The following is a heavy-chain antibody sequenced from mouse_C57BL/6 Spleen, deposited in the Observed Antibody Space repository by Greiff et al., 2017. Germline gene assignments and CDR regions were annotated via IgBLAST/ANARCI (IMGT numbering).Heavy chain of an antibody. CDR3: TRRGWDVAWFAY. V-gene: IGHV5-9-1*02. CDR1: GFTFSSYA. Sequence: EVMLVESGEGLVKPGGSLKLSCAASGFTFSSYAMSWVRQTPEKRLEWVAYISSGGDYIYYADTVKGRFTISRDNAMNTLYLKMSSLKSEDTAMYYCTRRGWDVAWFAYWGQGTLVTVSA. CDR2: ISSGGDYI. J-gene: IGHJ3*01. D-gene: IGHD4-1*01.